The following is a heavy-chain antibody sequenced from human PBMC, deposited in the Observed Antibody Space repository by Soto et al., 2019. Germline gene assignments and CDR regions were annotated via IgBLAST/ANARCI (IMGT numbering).Heavy chain of an antibody. CDR1: GDSIISFY. CDR3: ARLRSSSSDYFDY. D-gene: IGHD6-6*01. J-gene: IGHJ4*02. CDR2: INSSGSP. V-gene: IGHV4-4*07. Sequence: SETLSLTCTVSGDSIISFYWSWIRESAGKGLEWMGRINSSGSPNYNPSLKSRGPMSVEKSKNQFTLRLNSVTAQDTAVYYCARLRSSSSDYFDYWGQGTMVTVS.